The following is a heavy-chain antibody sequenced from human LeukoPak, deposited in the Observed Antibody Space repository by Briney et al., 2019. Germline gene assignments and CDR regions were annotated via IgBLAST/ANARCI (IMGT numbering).Heavy chain of an antibody. CDR2: ISYDGSNQ. J-gene: IGHJ6*02. CDR1: GFTFSSYG. Sequence: GGSLRLSCAVSGFTFSSYGMHWVRQAPDKGLEWVAVISYDGSNQYYADSVKGRFTISRDNSKNTLHLQMNSLRAEDTAVYYCAKDVLVWSGRYYYGMDVWGQGTTVTVSS. CDR3: AKDVLVWSGRYYYGMDV. D-gene: IGHD3-3*01. V-gene: IGHV3-30*18.